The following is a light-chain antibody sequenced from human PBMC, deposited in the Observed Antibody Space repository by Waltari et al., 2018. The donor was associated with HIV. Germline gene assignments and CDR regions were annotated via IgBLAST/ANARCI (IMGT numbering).Light chain of an antibody. J-gene: IGLJ2*01. CDR1: KLGDKY. CDR3: QAWDSSTASYVV. CDR2: QDS. V-gene: IGLV3-1*01. Sequence: SYELTQPPSVSVSPGQTASITCSGDKLGDKYACWYQQKPGQSPVLVIYQDSKRPSGFPERFSGSNSGNTATLTISGTQAMDEADYYCQAWDSSTASYVVFGGGTKLTVL.